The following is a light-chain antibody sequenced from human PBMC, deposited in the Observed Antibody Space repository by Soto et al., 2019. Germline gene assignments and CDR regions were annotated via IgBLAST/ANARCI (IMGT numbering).Light chain of an antibody. CDR1: NSDIGVYNY. J-gene: IGLJ1*01. CDR3: SSYTGTNNYV. V-gene: IGLV2-8*01. Sequence: HSVLSQPPSASGSPGQSVTITCTGTNSDIGVYNYVSWYQQHPGKAPKLMIYEVTKRPSGIPDRFSGSKSGNTASLTVSGLQAEDEADYYCSSYTGTNNYVFGTGTQLTVL. CDR2: EVT.